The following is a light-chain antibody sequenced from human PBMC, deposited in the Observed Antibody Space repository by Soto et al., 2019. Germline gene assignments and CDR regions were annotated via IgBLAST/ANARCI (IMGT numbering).Light chain of an antibody. CDR3: SSYTSSSTHV. CDR2: DVS. Sequence: QSALTQPASVSGSPGQSIIISCTGTSSDVGAYTFVSWYQQHPDKVPKLMIFDVSRRPSGVSDRFSGSKSGNTASLTISGLQPEDEADYYCSSYTSSSTHVFGSGTKLTVL. J-gene: IGLJ1*01. CDR1: SSDVGAYTF. V-gene: IGLV2-14*03.